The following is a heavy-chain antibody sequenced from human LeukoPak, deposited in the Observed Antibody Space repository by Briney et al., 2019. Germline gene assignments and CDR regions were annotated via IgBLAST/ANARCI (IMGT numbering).Heavy chain of an antibody. CDR2: ISYDGSNK. CDR3: ARGGEGYSSGWYDY. D-gene: IGHD6-19*01. Sequence: GGSLRLSCAASGFTFSSYAMHWVRQAPGKGLEWVAVISYDGSNKYYADSVKGRFTIPRDNSKNTLYLQMNSLRAEDTAVYYCARGGEGYSSGWYDYWGQGTLVTVSS. CDR1: GFTFSSYA. J-gene: IGHJ4*02. V-gene: IGHV3-30*04.